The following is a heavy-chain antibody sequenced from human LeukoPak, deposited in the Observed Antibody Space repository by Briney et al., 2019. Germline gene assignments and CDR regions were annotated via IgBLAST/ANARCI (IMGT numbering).Heavy chain of an antibody. CDR3: ARDPTYYYDSSGYYSHYYYYYMDV. J-gene: IGHJ6*03. Sequence: SETLSLTCTVSGGSISSYYWSWIRQPAGKGLEWIGRIYTSGSTNYNPSLKSRVTMSVDTSKDQFSLKLSSVTAADTAVYYCARDPTYYYDSSGYYSHYYYYYMDVWGKGTTVTVSS. D-gene: IGHD3-22*01. CDR1: GGSISSYY. CDR2: IYTSGST. V-gene: IGHV4-4*07.